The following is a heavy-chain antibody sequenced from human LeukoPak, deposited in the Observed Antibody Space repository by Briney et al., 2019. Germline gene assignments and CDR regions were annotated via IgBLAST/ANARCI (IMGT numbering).Heavy chain of an antibody. V-gene: IGHV1-69*04. Sequence: GASVKVSCKASGGTFSSYAISWVRQAPGQGLEWMGRIIPILGIANYAQKFQGRVTITADKSTSTAYMELSSLRSEDTAVYYCARDTLPDTALDYWGQGTLVTVSS. CDR2: IIPILGIA. CDR1: GGTFSSYA. J-gene: IGHJ4*02. D-gene: IGHD5-18*01. CDR3: ARDTLPDTALDY.